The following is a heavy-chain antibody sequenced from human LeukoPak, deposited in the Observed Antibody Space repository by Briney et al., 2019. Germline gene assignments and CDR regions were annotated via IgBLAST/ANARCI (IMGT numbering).Heavy chain of an antibody. J-gene: IGHJ5*02. D-gene: IGHD6-19*01. CDR1: GFTLSSYS. V-gene: IGHV3-21*01. Sequence: GGSLRLSCAASGFTLSSYSMNWVRQAPGKGLEWVSSISSSSSYIYYADSVKGRFTISRDNAKNSLYLQMNSLRAEDTAVYYCARVSSGRHGDWLDPWGQGTLVTVSS. CDR3: ARVSSGRHGDWLDP. CDR2: ISSSSSYI.